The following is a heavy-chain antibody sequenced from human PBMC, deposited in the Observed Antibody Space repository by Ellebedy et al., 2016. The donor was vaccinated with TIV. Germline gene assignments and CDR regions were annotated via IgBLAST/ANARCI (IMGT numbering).Heavy chain of an antibody. Sequence: SETLSLXCAVYGESSSYYYWSWIRQPPGKGLEWVGEINHSGSTNYNPSLKSRVTISVDTSKNQFSLKLRSVTAADTAVYYCARGQGRRKATDYWGQGTLVTVSS. CDR1: GESSSYYY. CDR3: ARGQGRRKATDY. J-gene: IGHJ4*02. V-gene: IGHV4-34*01. CDR2: INHSGST. D-gene: IGHD5-12*01.